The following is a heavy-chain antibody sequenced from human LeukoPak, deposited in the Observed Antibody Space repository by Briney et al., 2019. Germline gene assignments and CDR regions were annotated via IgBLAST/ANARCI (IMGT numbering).Heavy chain of an antibody. J-gene: IGHJ3*02. CDR2: IYYSGST. Sequence: PSETLSLTCTVSGGSISSSSYYWGWIRQPPGKGLEWIGSIYYSGSTYYNPSLKSRVTISVDTSKNQFSLKLSSVTAADTAVYYCAGHWADALLTDAFDIWGQGTMVTVSS. D-gene: IGHD3-10*01. CDR1: GGSISSSSYY. V-gene: IGHV4-39*01. CDR3: AGHWADALLTDAFDI.